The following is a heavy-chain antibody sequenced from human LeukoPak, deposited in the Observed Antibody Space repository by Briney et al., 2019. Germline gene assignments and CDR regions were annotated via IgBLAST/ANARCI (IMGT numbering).Heavy chain of an antibody. Sequence: GGSLRLSCAASGFTVSSFGMSWIRQAPGKGLEWVSAISGGGYSTYYADSVKGRFTISRDNSKNTLYLQMNSLRAEDTAVYYCAKDSPVLTYWGQGTLVSVSS. CDR3: AKDSPVLTY. CDR2: ISGGGYST. CDR1: GFTVSSFG. V-gene: IGHV3-23*01. J-gene: IGHJ4*02.